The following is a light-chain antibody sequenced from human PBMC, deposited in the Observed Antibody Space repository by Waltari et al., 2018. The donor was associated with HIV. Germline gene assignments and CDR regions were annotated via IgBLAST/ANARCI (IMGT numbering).Light chain of an antibody. CDR2: GAS. Sequence: EIVLTQSPGTLSLSPGERATLSCRASKSVSSSYLAWYQQKPGQAPRLLIYGASSRATGIPDFTLTISRLEPEDFAVYYCQQYGSSPYTFGQGTKLEIK. CDR1: KSVSSSY. V-gene: IGKV3-20*01. J-gene: IGKJ2*01. CDR3: QQYGSSPYT.